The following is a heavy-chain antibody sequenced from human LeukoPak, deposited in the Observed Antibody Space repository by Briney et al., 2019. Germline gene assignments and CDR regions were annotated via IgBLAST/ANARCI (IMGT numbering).Heavy chain of an antibody. Sequence: GGSLRLSCAASGFTFSTYAMSWVRQAPGKGLEWVSAFSGSGGSTYYAESVKGRFTISRDNSKNTLYLQMNSLRAEDTAVYYCAKAYFGVVIVFDYWGQGTLVTVSS. CDR3: AKAYFGVVIVFDY. J-gene: IGHJ4*02. CDR1: GFTFSTYA. V-gene: IGHV3-23*01. CDR2: FSGSGGST. D-gene: IGHD3-3*01.